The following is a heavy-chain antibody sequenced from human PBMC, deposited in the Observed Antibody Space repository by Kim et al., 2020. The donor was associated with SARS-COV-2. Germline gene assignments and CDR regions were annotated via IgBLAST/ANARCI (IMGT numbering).Heavy chain of an antibody. J-gene: IGHJ3*02. CDR2: GIA. V-gene: IGHV1-69*02. CDR3: EGVLDAFDI. D-gene: IGHD3-10*01. Sequence: GIANYAQKFQGRVTITADKSTSTAYMELSSLRSEDTAVYYCEGVLDAFDIWGQGTMVTVSS.